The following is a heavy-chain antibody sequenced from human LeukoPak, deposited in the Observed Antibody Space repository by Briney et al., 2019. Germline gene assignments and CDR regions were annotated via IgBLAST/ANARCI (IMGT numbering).Heavy chain of an antibody. CDR3: ARGISSSYHRHFDY. CDR2: IRSIVTSI. V-gene: IGHV3-48*03. Sequence: GGSLRLSCAASGFTFSSYEMNWVRQAPGKGPEWVSLIRSIVTSIDYVDSVKGRFTISRDNAKNSLYLQMDSLRAEDTAVYYCARGISSSYHRHFDYWGQGILVTVSS. D-gene: IGHD6-13*01. J-gene: IGHJ4*02. CDR1: GFTFSSYE.